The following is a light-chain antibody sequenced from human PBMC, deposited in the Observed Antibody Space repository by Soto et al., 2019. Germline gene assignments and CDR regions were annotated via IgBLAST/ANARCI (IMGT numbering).Light chain of an antibody. V-gene: IGKV3-20*01. Sequence: VMSQSATTLSVSSGEGATLSCRASESVSSNLAWYQQKPGQAPRLLIYGASTRATGIPARFSGSGSGTDFTLTISRLEPEDFAVYYCQQYGSSPETFGQGTKVAIK. J-gene: IGKJ1*01. CDR3: QQYGSSPET. CDR1: ESVSSN. CDR2: GAS.